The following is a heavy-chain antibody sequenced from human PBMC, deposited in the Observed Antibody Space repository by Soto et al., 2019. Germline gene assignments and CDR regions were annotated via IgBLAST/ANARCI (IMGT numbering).Heavy chain of an antibody. Sequence: SVKVSCKASGGTFSSYAISWVRQAPGQGLEWMGGIIPLFGTANYAQKFQGTVTITADESTSTAYMELSSLRSEDTAVYYCARDPHITMVRGVILGDAFDIWGQGTMVTVSS. V-gene: IGHV1-69*13. CDR2: IIPLFGTA. J-gene: IGHJ3*02. D-gene: IGHD3-10*01. CDR1: GGTFSSYA. CDR3: ARDPHITMVRGVILGDAFDI.